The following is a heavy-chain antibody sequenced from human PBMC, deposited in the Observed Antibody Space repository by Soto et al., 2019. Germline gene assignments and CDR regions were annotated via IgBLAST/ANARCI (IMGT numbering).Heavy chain of an antibody. CDR2: INTDNGNT. J-gene: IGHJ4*01. Sequence: QVQLVQSGAEVKKPGASVKLSCKASGYTFTSYAIHWVRQAPGQSLECMGWINTDNGNTKYSQKFQERVTITRDTSASTAYMELSSLRSEDTAVYFCARAPSGYYFDKWGHGTLVTVSS. D-gene: IGHD3-10*01. V-gene: IGHV1-3*04. CDR3: ARAPSGYYFDK. CDR1: GYTFTSYA.